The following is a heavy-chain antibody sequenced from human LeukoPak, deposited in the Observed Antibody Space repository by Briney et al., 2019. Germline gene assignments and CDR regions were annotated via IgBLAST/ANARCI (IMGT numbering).Heavy chain of an antibody. CDR3: ARYGCSSTSRYFDNWFDP. V-gene: IGHV3-30*03. Sequence: GGSLRLSCAASGFTFDDYGMTWVRQAPGKGLEWVAVISYDGSNKYYADSVKGRFTISRDNSKNTLYLQMNSLRAEDTAVYYCARYGCSSTSRYFDNWFDPWGQGTLVTVSS. J-gene: IGHJ5*02. D-gene: IGHD2-2*01. CDR1: GFTFDDYG. CDR2: ISYDGSNK.